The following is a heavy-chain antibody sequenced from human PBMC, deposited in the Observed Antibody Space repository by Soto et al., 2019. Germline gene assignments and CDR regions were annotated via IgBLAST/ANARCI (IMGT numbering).Heavy chain of an antibody. CDR2: VTQSGAT. CDR3: ARQAGGWSNWLDP. CDR1: SGSSRGYD. Sequence: PSETLSLTCSLSSGSSRGYDWAWLRQSPGKALEWIGEVTQSGATNYNPSLKGRVTMSVDTSKNQIFLEMTSVTAADTAVYFCARQAGGWSNWLDPWGQGTLVTVSS. V-gene: IGHV4-34*01. J-gene: IGHJ5*02. D-gene: IGHD6-19*01.